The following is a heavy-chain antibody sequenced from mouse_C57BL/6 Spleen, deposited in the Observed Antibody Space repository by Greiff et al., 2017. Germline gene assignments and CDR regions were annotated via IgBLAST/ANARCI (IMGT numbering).Heavy chain of an antibody. CDR3: ARRSDGPYAMDY. D-gene: IGHD2-3*01. J-gene: IGHJ4*01. Sequence: EVMLVESGGDLVKPGGSLTLSCAASGFTFSSYGMSWVRQTPDKRLEWVATISSGGSYTYYPDSVKGRFTISRDNAKNTLYLQMSSLKSEDTAMYYCARRSDGPYAMDYWGQGTSVTVSS. CDR2: ISSGGSYT. V-gene: IGHV5-6*02. CDR1: GFTFSSYG.